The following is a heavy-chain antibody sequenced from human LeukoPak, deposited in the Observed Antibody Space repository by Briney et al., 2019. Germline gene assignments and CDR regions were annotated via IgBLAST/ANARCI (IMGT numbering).Heavy chain of an antibody. V-gene: IGHV1-69*13. CDR1: GGTFSIYA. D-gene: IGHD1-26*01. CDR2: IIPIFGTA. CDR3: TRTGRRSLKDEQINRAPLPYYYYSYGMDV. Sequence: ASVNVSFKSSGGTFSIYAISLVRQAPAQGHELKGGIIPIFGTANYEQKFQGRVTITAEESTSTAYRELSSLRSEDTAVYYCTRTGRRSLKDEQINRAPLPYYYYSYGMDVWGQGTTVTVSS. J-gene: IGHJ6*02.